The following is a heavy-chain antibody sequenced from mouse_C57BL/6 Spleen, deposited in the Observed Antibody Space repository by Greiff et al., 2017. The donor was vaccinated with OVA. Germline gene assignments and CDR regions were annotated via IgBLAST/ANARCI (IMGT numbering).Heavy chain of an antibody. V-gene: IGHV1-55*01. CDR3: AREGGSSSGGAMDY. D-gene: IGHD1-1*01. Sequence: VQLQQPGAELVKPGASVKMSCKASGYTFTSYWITWVKQRPGQGLEWIGDIYPGSGSTNYNEKFKSKATLTVDTSSSTAYMQLSSLTSEDSAVYYCAREGGSSSGGAMDYWGKGTSVTVSS. J-gene: IGHJ4*01. CDR1: GYTFTSYW. CDR2: IYPGSGST.